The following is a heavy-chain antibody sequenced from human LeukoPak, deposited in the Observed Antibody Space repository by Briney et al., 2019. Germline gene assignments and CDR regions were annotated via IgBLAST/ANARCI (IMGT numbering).Heavy chain of an antibody. CDR2: IYTSGST. D-gene: IGHD2-2*01. V-gene: IGHV4-4*07. Sequence: PSETLSLTCTVSGGSISSYYWTWIRQPAGKGLEWIGRIYTSGSTNYNPSLKSRVTMSVDTSKNQFSLKLSSVTAADTAVYYCARDRVVVPADYYYYMDVWGKGTTVTVSS. CDR1: GGSISSYY. CDR3: ARDRVVVPADYYYYMDV. J-gene: IGHJ6*03.